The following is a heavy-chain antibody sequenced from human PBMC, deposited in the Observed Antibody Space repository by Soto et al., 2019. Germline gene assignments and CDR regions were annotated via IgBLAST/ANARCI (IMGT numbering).Heavy chain of an antibody. CDR3: ARRLVVVVAASSSDSFDY. CDR1: GYSFTSNW. J-gene: IGHJ4*02. Sequence: PGESLKISCKGSGYSFTSNWIGWVRQVPGKGLEWMGIIYPGDSDTRYSPSFQGQVTISADKSISTAYLQWSSLKASDTAMYYCARRLVVVVAASSSDSFDYWGQGTLVTVS. CDR2: IYPGDSDT. V-gene: IGHV5-51*01. D-gene: IGHD2-15*01.